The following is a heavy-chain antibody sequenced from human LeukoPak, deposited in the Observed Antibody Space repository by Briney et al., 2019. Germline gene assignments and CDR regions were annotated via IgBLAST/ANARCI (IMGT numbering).Heavy chain of an antibody. J-gene: IGHJ4*02. V-gene: IGHV4-59*01. CDR1: GDSISSSY. CDR3: AGYGSGSYYKAFDF. D-gene: IGHD3-10*01. CDR2: VYYTGSS. Sequence: SETLSLTCAVSGDSISSSYWSWIRQPPGKGLEWIGYVYYTGSSYYNPSLKSRATTSIDMSKNQFSLKLTSMTAADTAVYYCAGYGSGSYYKAFDFWGQGILVTVSS.